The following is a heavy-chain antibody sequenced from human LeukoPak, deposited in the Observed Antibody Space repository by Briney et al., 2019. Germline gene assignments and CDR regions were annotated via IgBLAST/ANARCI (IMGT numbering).Heavy chain of an antibody. CDR3: ARKYDILTGYDNWFDP. V-gene: IGHV1-2*02. D-gene: IGHD3-9*01. CDR1: GYTFTRHG. CDR2: INPNSGGT. Sequence: EASVKVSCKASGYTFTRHGISWVRQAPGQGLEWMGWINPNSGGTKYAEKFQGRVTMTGDTSISTAYMELSRLRSDDTAVYFCARKYDILTGYDNWFDPWGQGTLVTVSS. J-gene: IGHJ5*02.